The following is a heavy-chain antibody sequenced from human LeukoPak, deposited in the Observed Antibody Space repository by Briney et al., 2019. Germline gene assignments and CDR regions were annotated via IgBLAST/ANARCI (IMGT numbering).Heavy chain of an antibody. D-gene: IGHD2/OR15-2a*01. V-gene: IGHV3-9*01. CDR1: GFTFDDYA. CDR3: AKDVFRIFQH. CDR2: ISWNSGSI. J-gene: IGHJ1*01. Sequence: PGGSLRLSCAASGFTFDDYAMHWVRQAPGKGLEWVSGISWNSGSIGYADSVKGRFTISRDNAKNSLYLQMNSLRAEDTAVYYCAKDVFRIFQHWGQGTLVTVSS.